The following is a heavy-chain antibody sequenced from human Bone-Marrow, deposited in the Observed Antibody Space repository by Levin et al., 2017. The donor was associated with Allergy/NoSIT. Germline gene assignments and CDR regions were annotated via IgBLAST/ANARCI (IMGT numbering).Heavy chain of an antibody. V-gene: IGHV3-74*01. D-gene: IGHD3-16*02. Sequence: HPGGSLRLSCAASGFTFSTYWMHWVRQAPGKGLVWVSNINSDGNFTNYADSVKGRFTISRDNAKNTLYLQMNSLRVEATAVYYCAKVPNTWFSLGSMDVWGKGTTVTVSS. CDR1: GFTFSTYW. CDR2: INSDGNFT. J-gene: IGHJ6*03. CDR3: AKVPNTWFSLGSMDV.